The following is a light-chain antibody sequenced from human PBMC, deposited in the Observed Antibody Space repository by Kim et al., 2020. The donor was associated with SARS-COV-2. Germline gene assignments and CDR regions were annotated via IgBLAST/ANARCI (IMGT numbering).Light chain of an antibody. J-gene: IGKJ4*01. CDR2: DAS. Sequence: AIQLTQSPSSLSASVQDRVTITCRASQDITSALAWYQQKPGKAPNLLIYDASSLESGVPSRFSGSGSGTYFTLTISSLQPEDFATYYCQQFNSYPLTFGGGTKVDIK. CDR1: QDITSA. V-gene: IGKV1-13*02. CDR3: QQFNSYPLT.